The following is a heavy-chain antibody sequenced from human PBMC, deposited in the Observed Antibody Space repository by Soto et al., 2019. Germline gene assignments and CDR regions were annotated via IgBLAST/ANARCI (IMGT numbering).Heavy chain of an antibody. D-gene: IGHD2-21*02. CDR1: GFTFSSYG. J-gene: IGHJ6*02. CDR3: ARDRVVTARYYYYYGMDV. Sequence: VQLLESGGGLVQPGGSLRLSCAASGFTFSSYGMHWVRQAPGKGLEWVAVIWYDGSNKYYADSVKGRFTISRDNSKNTLYLQMNSLRAEDTAVYYCARDRVVTARYYYYYGMDVWGQGTTVTVSS. CDR2: IWYDGSNK. V-gene: IGHV3-33*08.